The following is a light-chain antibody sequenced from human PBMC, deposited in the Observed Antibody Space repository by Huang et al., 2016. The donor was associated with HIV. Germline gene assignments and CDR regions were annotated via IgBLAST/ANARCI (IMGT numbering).Light chain of an antibody. J-gene: IGKJ2*01. Sequence: EIAMTQSPATLYVSPGERVTLSCRASHSVSSNLACDQQKPGQAPRLLLYGASTRATGIPSRVSGIGSGTEFTLTISILQSEDFAIYYCQQYNNWPPGDTFGQGTKLQIK. CDR1: HSVSSN. V-gene: IGKV3-15*01. CDR3: QQYNNWPPGDT. CDR2: GAS.